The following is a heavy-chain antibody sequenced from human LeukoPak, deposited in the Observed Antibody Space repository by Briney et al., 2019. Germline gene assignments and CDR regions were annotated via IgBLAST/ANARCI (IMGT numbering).Heavy chain of an antibody. V-gene: IGHV4-59*08. J-gene: IGHJ3*02. CDR1: GGSISSYY. CDR2: IYYSGST. D-gene: IGHD4-11*01. Sequence: SETLSLTCTVSGGSISSYYWSWIRQPPGKGLEWIGYIYYSGSTNYNPSLKSRVTISVDTSKNQFSLKLSSVTAADTAVYYCARQDTVTTFEAFDIWGQGTMVTVSS. CDR3: ARQDTVTTFEAFDI.